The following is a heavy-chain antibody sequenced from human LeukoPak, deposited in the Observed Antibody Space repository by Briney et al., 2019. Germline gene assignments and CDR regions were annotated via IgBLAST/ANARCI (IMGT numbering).Heavy chain of an antibody. CDR2: IYYSGST. V-gene: IGHV4-59*01. CDR1: GGSICSYY. J-gene: IGHJ4*02. CDR3: ARYTSHWGDFDY. D-gene: IGHD6-13*01. Sequence: SETLSLTCTVSGGSICSYYWSWIRQPPGKGLEWIGYIYYSGSTNYNPSLKSRVTISVDTSKNQFSLKLSSVTAADTAVYYCARYTSHWGDFDYWGQGTLVTVSS.